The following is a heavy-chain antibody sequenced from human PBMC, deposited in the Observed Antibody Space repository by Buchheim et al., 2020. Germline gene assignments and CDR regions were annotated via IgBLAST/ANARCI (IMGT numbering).Heavy chain of an antibody. Sequence: QVQLVESGGGVVQPGRSLRLSCAASGFTFSSYGMNWVRQAPGKGLEWVAVISYGGSNTYYADSVKGRFTISRDNSKNTLYLQMSSLRAEDTAVYYCAKERTDYYDSSGLGYGDYWGQGTL. CDR2: ISYGGSNT. D-gene: IGHD3-22*01. J-gene: IGHJ4*02. CDR1: GFTFSSYG. V-gene: IGHV3-30*18. CDR3: AKERTDYYDSSGLGYGDY.